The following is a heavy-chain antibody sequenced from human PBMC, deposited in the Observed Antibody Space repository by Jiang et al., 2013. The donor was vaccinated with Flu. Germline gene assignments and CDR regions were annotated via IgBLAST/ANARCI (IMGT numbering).Heavy chain of an antibody. D-gene: IGHD3-3*01. CDR2: ISTWNGDT. Sequence: GAEVKKPGASVKVSCKTSGYTFTSYGISWVRQAPGQGLEWMGWISTWNGDTNYAKKIQGRVTMTRDTSTSTAYMELRSLRSDDTAVYYCVSERQTGEVVFFAFWGQGTLVTVSS. CDR1: GYTFTSYG. V-gene: IGHV1-18*01. CDR3: VSERQTGEVVFFAF. J-gene: IGHJ4*02.